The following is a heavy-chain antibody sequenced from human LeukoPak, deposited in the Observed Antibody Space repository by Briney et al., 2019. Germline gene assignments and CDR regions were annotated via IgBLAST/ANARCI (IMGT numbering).Heavy chain of an antibody. CDR3: ARDGRGSYYDSSGYLDC. Sequence: PGGSLRLSCAASGFTFSSYSMDWVRQAPGRGLEWVSSISSSSSYIYYADSVKGRFTISRDNAKNSLYLQMNSLRAEDTAVYYCARDGRGSYYDSSGYLDCRGQGTLVTVSS. CDR2: ISSSSSYI. J-gene: IGHJ4*02. D-gene: IGHD3-22*01. CDR1: GFTFSSYS. V-gene: IGHV3-21*01.